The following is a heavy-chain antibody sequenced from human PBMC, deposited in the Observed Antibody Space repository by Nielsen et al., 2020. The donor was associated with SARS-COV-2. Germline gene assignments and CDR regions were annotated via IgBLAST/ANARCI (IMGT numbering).Heavy chain of an antibody. V-gene: IGHV1-18*01. CDR2: ISAYNGNT. Sequence: ASLKVSCKASCYTFTCYGISWVRQAPGQGLEWMVWISAYNGNTNYAQKLQGRVTMTTDTSTSTAYMELSSLRSEDTAVYYCATRWAIFGVVHRLDYWGQGTLVTVSS. J-gene: IGHJ4*02. D-gene: IGHD3-3*01. CDR1: CYTFTCYG. CDR3: ATRWAIFGVVHRLDY.